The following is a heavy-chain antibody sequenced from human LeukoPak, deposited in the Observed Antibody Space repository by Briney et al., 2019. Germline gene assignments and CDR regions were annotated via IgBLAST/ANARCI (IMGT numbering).Heavy chain of an antibody. CDR2: IIPILGIA. CDR1: GGTFSSYA. J-gene: IGHJ3*02. D-gene: IGHD1-26*01. V-gene: IGHV1-69*04. Sequence: AASVKVSCKASGGTFSSYAISWVRQAPGRGLEWMGRIIPILGIANYVQKFQGRVTITADKSTSTAYMELSSLSSEDTAVYYCARDLHGGATRHDAFDTWGQGTMVTVSS. CDR3: ARDLHGGATRHDAFDT.